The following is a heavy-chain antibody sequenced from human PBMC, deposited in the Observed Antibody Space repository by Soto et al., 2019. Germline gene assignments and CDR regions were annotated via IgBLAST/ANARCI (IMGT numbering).Heavy chain of an antibody. CDR3: AKLGTMGGFDY. J-gene: IGHJ4*02. V-gene: IGHV3-23*01. CDR2: ITFRGDYT. D-gene: IGHD1-26*01. CDR1: GFTFSSYA. Sequence: EVQLLESGGGLVQPGGSLRLSCAASGFTFSSYAMSWVRQAPGKGLEWLAGITFRGDYTYYADSVKGRFTLSRDNSRNRLDLQMNSLTVEDTALYYCAKLGTMGGFDYWGQGTLLTVSS.